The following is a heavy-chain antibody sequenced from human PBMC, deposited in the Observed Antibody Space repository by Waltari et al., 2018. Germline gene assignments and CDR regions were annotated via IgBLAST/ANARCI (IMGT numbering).Heavy chain of an antibody. CDR1: GGSLSSTSYY. CDR2: IDYSGTT. J-gene: IGHJ4*02. CDR3: ARGTTMAATAN. D-gene: IGHD6-19*01. V-gene: IGHV4-39*01. Sequence: QLQESGPGLVKPSETLSLSCTVSGGSLSSTSYYWGWLRQSPGKGLEWIGSIDYSGTTYSNPSLKSRVPISVDRSKNQFSRKLSSVTAAETAVYYCARGTTMAATANWGQGTLVTVSS.